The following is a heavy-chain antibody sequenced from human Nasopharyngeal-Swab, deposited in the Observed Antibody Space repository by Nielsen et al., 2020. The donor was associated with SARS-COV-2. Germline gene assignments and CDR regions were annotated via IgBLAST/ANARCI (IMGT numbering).Heavy chain of an antibody. D-gene: IGHD6-13*01. Sequence: GESLKISCAASGFTFSSYAMHWVRQAPGKGLERVAVISYDGSNKYYADSVKGRFTISRDNSKNTLYLQMNSLRAEDTAVYYCARDGVAAAGIDYWGQGTLVTVSS. CDR1: GFTFSSYA. CDR2: ISYDGSNK. CDR3: ARDGVAAAGIDY. V-gene: IGHV3-30-3*01. J-gene: IGHJ4*02.